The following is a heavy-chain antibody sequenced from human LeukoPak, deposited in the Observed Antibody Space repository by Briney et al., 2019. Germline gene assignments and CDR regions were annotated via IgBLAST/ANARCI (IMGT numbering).Heavy chain of an antibody. J-gene: IGHJ5*02. CDR2: ISGSGGST. D-gene: IGHD2-2*01. Sequence: GESLKISCKGSGYSFTSYWIGWVRQAPGKGLEWVSAISGSGGSTYYADSVKGRFTISRDNSKNTLYLQMNSLRAEDTAVYYCAKDDIVVVPAAIGYNWFDPWGQGTLVTVSS. V-gene: IGHV3-23*01. CDR3: AKDDIVVVPAAIGYNWFDP. CDR1: GYSFTSYW.